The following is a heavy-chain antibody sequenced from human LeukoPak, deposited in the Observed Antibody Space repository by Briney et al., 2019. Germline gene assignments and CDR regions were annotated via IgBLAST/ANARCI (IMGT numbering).Heavy chain of an antibody. CDR2: IYTSGST. D-gene: IGHD6-13*01. V-gene: IGHV4-61*02. CDR3: ATERATRGAADPAEYFQH. J-gene: IGHJ1*01. Sequence: PSETLSLTCTVSGGSISSGSYYWSWIRQPAGKGLEWSGRIYTSGSTNYNPSLKSRVTISVDTSKNQFSLKLSSVTAADTAVYYCATERATRGAADPAEYFQHWGQGTLVTVSS. CDR1: GGSISSGSYY.